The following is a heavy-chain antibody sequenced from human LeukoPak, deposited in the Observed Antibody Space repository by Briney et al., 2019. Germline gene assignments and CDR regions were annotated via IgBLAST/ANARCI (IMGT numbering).Heavy chain of an antibody. V-gene: IGHV1-18*01. D-gene: IGHD3-22*01. J-gene: IGHJ4*02. CDR1: GYTFTSYG. Sequence: GASVKVSCKAAGYTFTSYGISWVRQVPGQGLEWMGWISAYNGNTNYAQKLQGRVTMTTDTSTSTAYMELRSLRSDDTAVYYCARVGYYYDSSGYYYLFDYWGQGTLVTVSS. CDR3: ARVGYYYDSSGYYYLFDY. CDR2: ISAYNGNT.